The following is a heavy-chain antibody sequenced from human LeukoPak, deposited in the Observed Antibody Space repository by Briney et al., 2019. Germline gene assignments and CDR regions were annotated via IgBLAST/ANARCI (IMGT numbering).Heavy chain of an antibody. CDR2: INPNSGGT. V-gene: IGHV1-2*02. CDR3: ARDQQLATIPNY. D-gene: IGHD6-13*01. J-gene: IGHJ4*02. Sequence: ASVKVSCKASGYTFTGYYMHWVRQAPGQGLEWMGWINPNSGGTNYAQKFQGRVTMTRDTSISTAYMELSRLRSDDTAVYYCARDQQLATIPNYWGQGTLVTVSS. CDR1: GYTFTGYY.